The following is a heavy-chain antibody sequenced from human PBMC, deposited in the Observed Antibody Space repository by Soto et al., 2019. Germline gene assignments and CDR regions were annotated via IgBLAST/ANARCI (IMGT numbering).Heavy chain of an antibody. J-gene: IGHJ6*03. Sequence: ASVKVSCKASGYTFTSYYMHWVRQAPGQGLEWMGIINPSGGSTSYAQKFQGRVTMTRDTSTSTVYMELSSLRSEDTAVYYCARGYYGSGSYYSYYYYYMDVWGKGTTVPVSS. V-gene: IGHV1-46*03. CDR3: ARGYYGSGSYYSYYYYYMDV. CDR1: GYTFTSYY. CDR2: INPSGGST. D-gene: IGHD3-10*01.